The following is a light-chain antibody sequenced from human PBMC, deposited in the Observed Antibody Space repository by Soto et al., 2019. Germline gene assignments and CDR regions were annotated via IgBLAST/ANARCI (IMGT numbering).Light chain of an antibody. CDR2: DAS. V-gene: IGKV1-5*01. J-gene: IGKJ4*01. CDR3: QQYNSYVLT. CDR1: QSISTW. Sequence: DIQMTQSPSTLSASVGDRVTITCRASQSISTWLAWYQQKPGKAPKLLIYDASSLESGVSSSFSGSGTGTDFPLTISSLQPDDFATYYCQQYNSYVLTFGGGTMV.